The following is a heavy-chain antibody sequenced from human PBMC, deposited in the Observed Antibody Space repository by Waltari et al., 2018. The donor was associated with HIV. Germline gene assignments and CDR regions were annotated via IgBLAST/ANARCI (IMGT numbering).Heavy chain of an antibody. Sequence: VQLEESGGASVQPGGSLGLSCAASGFSISRYWMHWVRQTPGKGLVWVSRMNEDGNRIDYAGSVRGRFTISRDSAKNTLFLQMNSLRDEDTAMYYCIRDMFGEYDYWGQGALVTVSS. CDR1: GFSISRYW. J-gene: IGHJ4*02. D-gene: IGHD3-10*02. CDR2: MNEDGNRI. V-gene: IGHV3-74*01. CDR3: IRDMFGEYDY.